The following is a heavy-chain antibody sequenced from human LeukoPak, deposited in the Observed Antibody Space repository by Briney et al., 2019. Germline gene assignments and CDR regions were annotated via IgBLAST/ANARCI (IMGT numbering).Heavy chain of an antibody. CDR2: IYTSGST. J-gene: IGHJ4*02. CDR3: ARSAPAVVAAAGNFDY. D-gene: IGHD6-13*01. CDR1: GGSISSGSYY. V-gene: IGHV4-61*02. Sequence: PSETLSLTCTVSGGSISSGSYYWSWIRQPAGKGLEWIGRIYTSGSTNYNPSLKSRVTISVDTSQNQFSLKLSSVTAADTAVYYCARSAPAVVAAAGNFDYWGQGTLVTVSS.